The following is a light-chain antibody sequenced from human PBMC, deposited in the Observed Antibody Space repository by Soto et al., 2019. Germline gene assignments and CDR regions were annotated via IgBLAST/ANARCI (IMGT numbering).Light chain of an antibody. CDR1: SSDVGSYNL. CDR2: EGS. V-gene: IGLV2-23*01. J-gene: IGLJ1*01. Sequence: QSVLTQPASVSGSPGQSITISCTGTSSDVGSYNLVSWYQQHPGKAPKLMIYEGSKRPSGVSNRFSGSKSGNTASLTISGLQAEDEADYYCCSYAGSSTLVFGTGTNVTVL. CDR3: CSYAGSSTLV.